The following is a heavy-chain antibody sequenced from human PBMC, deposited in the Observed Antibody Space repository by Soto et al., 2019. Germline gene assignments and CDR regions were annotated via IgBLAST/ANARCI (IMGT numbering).Heavy chain of an antibody. Sequence: GGSLRLSCAASGFTFSSYAMSWVRQAPGKGLEWVSAISGSGGSTYYADSVKGRFTISRDNSKNTLYLQMNSLRAEDTAVYYCANDQITLNQGDYVPSDFDYCRQGTLVTVSA. CDR2: ISGSGGST. V-gene: IGHV3-23*01. J-gene: IGHJ4*02. CDR1: GFTFSSYA. CDR3: ANDQITLNQGDYVPSDFDY. D-gene: IGHD4-17*01.